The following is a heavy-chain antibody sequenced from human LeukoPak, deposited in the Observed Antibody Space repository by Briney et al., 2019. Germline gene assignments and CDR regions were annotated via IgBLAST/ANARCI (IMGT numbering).Heavy chain of an antibody. J-gene: IGHJ3*02. CDR2: IYYSGST. CDR1: GGSISSSSYY. CDR3: AREDSTGDSSFDI. D-gene: IGHD6-25*01. Sequence: SETLSLTCTVSGGSISSSSYYWGWIRQPPGKGLEWIGSIYYSGSTYYNPSLKSRVTISVDTSKNQFSLKLSSVTAADTAVYYCAREDSTGDSSFDIWGQGTMVTVSS. V-gene: IGHV4-39*07.